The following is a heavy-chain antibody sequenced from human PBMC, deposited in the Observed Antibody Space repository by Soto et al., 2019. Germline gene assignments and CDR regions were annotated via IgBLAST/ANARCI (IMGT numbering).Heavy chain of an antibody. V-gene: IGHV1-2*02. CDR1: GYTFTGYY. Sequence: QVQLVQSGAEVKKPGASVKVSCKASGYTFTGYYMHWVRQAPGQGLERMGWINPNSGNTKFVQEFQGRVMMPRDTFIRRAYVVLSRLTYDNTAVYSCARGEVDTAPVDPWGQVSL. CDR2: INPNSGNT. D-gene: IGHD5-18*01. J-gene: IGHJ5*02. CDR3: ARGEVDTAPVDP.